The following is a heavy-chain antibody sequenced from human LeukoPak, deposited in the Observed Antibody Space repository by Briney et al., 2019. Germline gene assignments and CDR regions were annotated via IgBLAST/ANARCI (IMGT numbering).Heavy chain of an antibody. CDR1: GFTFTSYT. CDR2: ITGSGNII. J-gene: IGHJ4*02. Sequence: GGSLRLSCAASGFTFTSYTMNWVRQSPGKGLEWVSSITGSGNIIDYADSVKGRFTISRDNSKNSLYLQLDSLTAEDTAFYYCANSYTDTWFYFDHWGQGTLVTVSS. CDR3: ANSYTDTWFYFDH. V-gene: IGHV3-21*01. D-gene: IGHD2-2*02.